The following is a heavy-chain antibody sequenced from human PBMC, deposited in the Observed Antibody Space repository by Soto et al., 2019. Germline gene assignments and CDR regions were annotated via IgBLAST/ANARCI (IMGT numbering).Heavy chain of an antibody. CDR1: GFTFSSYA. V-gene: IGHV3-30-3*01. D-gene: IGHD3-10*01. Sequence: GGSLRLSCAASGFTFSSYAMHWGRQAPGKGLEWVAVISYDGSNKYYADSVKGRFTISRDNSKNTLYLQMNSLRAEDTAVYYCARAGGSGRPLYYYYYGMDVWGQGTTVTVSS. CDR2: ISYDGSNK. CDR3: ARAGGSGRPLYYYYYGMDV. J-gene: IGHJ6*02.